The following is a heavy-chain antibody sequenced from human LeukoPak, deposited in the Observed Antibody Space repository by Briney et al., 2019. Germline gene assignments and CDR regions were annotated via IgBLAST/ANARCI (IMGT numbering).Heavy chain of an antibody. D-gene: IGHD3-22*01. CDR1: GFTFSSYW. CDR2: IYYSGST. CDR3: ARQYYDTSGYYSTYAFDI. J-gene: IGHJ3*02. Sequence: GSLRLSCAASGFTFSSYWMSWVRQPPGKGLEWIGSIYYSGSTYYNPSLKSRVTISVDTSKNQFSLKLSSVTAADTAVYYCARQYYDTSGYYSTYAFDIWGQGTMVTVSS. V-gene: IGHV4-39*01.